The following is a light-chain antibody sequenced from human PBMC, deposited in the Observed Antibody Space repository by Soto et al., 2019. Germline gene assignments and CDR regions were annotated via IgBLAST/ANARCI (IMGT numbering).Light chain of an antibody. CDR1: QSVLYSSNNKNY. CDR3: QQYYSTPWT. J-gene: IGKJ1*01. CDR2: RAS. Sequence: DIVMTQSPDSLVVSLGERATINCKSSQSVLYSSNNKNYLAWYQQKPGQPPKLLIYRASTRESGVPDRFSGSGSGIDFTLTISSLQAEDVAVYYCQQYYSTPWTFGQGTKVEIK. V-gene: IGKV4-1*01.